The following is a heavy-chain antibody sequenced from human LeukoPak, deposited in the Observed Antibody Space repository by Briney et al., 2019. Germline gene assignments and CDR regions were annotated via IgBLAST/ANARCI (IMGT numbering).Heavy chain of an antibody. V-gene: IGHV3-74*01. J-gene: IGHJ4*02. CDR1: GFTFSKYW. D-gene: IGHD6-19*01. CDR3: ATKQWLAPPPDS. CDR2: INTDGTVT. Sequence: GGPLRLSCAASGFTFSKYWMLWVRQAPGKGLESVSRINTDGTVTTYADSVKGRFTVSRDNADNTMFLQMNSVRDEDTAVYYCATKQWLAPPPDSWGQGTPVTISS.